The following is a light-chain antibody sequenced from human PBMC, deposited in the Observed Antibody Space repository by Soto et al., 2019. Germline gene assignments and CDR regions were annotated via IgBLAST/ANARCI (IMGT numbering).Light chain of an antibody. CDR3: QQYDNVPPIT. J-gene: IGKJ5*01. V-gene: IGKV1-33*01. CDR1: QDISNH. CDR2: DAS. Sequence: DIQMTQSPSSLSVSVGDRVTITCQASQDISNHLNWYQQKPGKAPKVLIYDASNLATGVPSRCSGSGSGTALTLTISSLQPEDSATYYCQQYDNVPPITFGQGTRLEIK.